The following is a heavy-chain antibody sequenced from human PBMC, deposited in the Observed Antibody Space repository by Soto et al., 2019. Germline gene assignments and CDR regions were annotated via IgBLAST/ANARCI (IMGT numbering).Heavy chain of an antibody. J-gene: IGHJ4*02. V-gene: IGHV3-23*01. CDR1: GFTFSSYA. CDR2: ISGSGGST. D-gene: IGHD6-19*01. CDR3: ADAGYSSGWSGGFDY. Sequence: GGSLRLSCAASGFTFSSYAMSWVRQAPGKGLEWVSAISGSGGSTYYADSVKGRFTISRDNSKNTLYLQMNSLRAEDTAVYYCADAGYSSGWSGGFDYWGQGTLVTVSS.